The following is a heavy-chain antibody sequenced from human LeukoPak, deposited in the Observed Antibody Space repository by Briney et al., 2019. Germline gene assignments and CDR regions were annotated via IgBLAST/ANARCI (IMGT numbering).Heavy chain of an antibody. CDR1: GYTFTSYG. Sequence: ASVKVSCKASGYTFTSYGISWVRQAPGQGLEWMGWINPNSGGTNYAQKFQGRVTMTRDTSISTAYMELSRLRSDDTAVYYCARGPVDYGDYWGQGTLVTVSS. V-gene: IGHV1-2*02. CDR3: ARGPVDYGDY. CDR2: INPNSGGT. J-gene: IGHJ4*02.